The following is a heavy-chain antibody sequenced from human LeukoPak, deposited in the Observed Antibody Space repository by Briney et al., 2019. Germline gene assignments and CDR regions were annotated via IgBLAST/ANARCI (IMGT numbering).Heavy chain of an antibody. CDR1: GGSISSGGYY. CDR2: IYHSGST. J-gene: IGHJ4*02. Sequence: PSETLSLTCTVSGGSISSGGYYWSWIRQPPGKGLEWIGYIYHSGSTYYNPSLKSRVTISVDRSKDQFSLKLSSVTAADTAVYYCARDGSRRDSFDYWGQGTLVTVSS. D-gene: IGHD5-24*01. CDR3: ARDGSRRDSFDY. V-gene: IGHV4-30-2*01.